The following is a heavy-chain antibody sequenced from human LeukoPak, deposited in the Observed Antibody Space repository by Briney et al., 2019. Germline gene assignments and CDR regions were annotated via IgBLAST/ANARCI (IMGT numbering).Heavy chain of an antibody. D-gene: IGHD3-16*01. V-gene: IGHV3-23*01. CDR3: AEDKGGWYFDL. J-gene: IGHJ2*01. CDR2: ISGSGGST. CDR1: GFTFSSYA. Sequence: GGSLRLSCAASGFTFSSYAMSWVRQAPGKGLEWVSAISGSGGSTYYADSVKGRFTISRDNSKNTLYLQMNSLRAEYTTVYYCAEDKGGWYFDLWGRGTLVTVSS.